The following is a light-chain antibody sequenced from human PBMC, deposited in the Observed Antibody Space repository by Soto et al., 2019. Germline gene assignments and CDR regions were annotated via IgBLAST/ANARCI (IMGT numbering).Light chain of an antibody. Sequence: IVMTQSPATLSVSPGERATLSCRAGQSIDSKLAWYQQRPGQAPRLLIYAASTRATGIPARFSGSGSGTEFTLTISGLQSEDFGVYYCQQYKGWRTFGQGTNVEIK. J-gene: IGKJ1*01. V-gene: IGKV3-15*01. CDR3: QQYKGWRT. CDR1: QSIDSK. CDR2: AAS.